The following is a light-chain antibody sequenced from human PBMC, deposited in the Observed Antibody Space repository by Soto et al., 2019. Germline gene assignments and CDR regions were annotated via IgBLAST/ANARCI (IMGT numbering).Light chain of an antibody. CDR3: QQYGNSRLT. CDR2: DAS. Sequence: EIVLTQSPGTLSLSPGERATLSCRASQSVSSSYLAWYQQKPGQAPRLLIYDASNRATGVPDRFSGSGSGTDFTLTISRLEPEDFAVYYCQQYGNSRLTFGGGTKVEIK. J-gene: IGKJ4*01. V-gene: IGKV3-20*01. CDR1: QSVSSSY.